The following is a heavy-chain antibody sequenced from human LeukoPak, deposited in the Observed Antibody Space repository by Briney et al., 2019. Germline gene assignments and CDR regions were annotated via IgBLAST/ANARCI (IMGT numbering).Heavy chain of an antibody. CDR2: IYYSGST. D-gene: IGHD5-18*01. V-gene: IGHV4-30-4*07. CDR1: GGSISSGGYS. CDR3: ARVIKDTAMFDY. J-gene: IGHJ4*02. Sequence: SETLSLTCTVSGGSISSGGYSWGWLRQPPGEGWDWIGDIYYSGSTYYNPSHKRRVTISVDTSKNQFSLKLSSVTDADTAVYYCARVIKDTAMFDYWGQGTLVTVSS.